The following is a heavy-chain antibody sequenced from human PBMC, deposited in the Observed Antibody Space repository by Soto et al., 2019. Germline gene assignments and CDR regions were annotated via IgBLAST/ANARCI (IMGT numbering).Heavy chain of an antibody. CDR2: INPNSGGT. CDR1: GYTFTGYY. J-gene: IGHJ6*02. Sequence: GAPVKVSCKASGYTFTGYYMHWVRQAPGQGLEWMGWINPNSGGTNYAQKFQGWVTMTRDTSISTAYMELSRLRSDDTAVYYCARDLAYYYGMHVWGQGTTVTVSS. CDR3: ARDLAYYYGMHV. V-gene: IGHV1-2*04.